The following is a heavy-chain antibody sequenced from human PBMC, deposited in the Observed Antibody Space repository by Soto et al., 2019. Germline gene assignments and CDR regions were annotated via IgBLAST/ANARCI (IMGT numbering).Heavy chain of an antibody. Sequence: ASVKVSCKASGYTFTIYGISWARQAPGQGLEWMGWISAYNGNTNYAQKLQGRVTMTTDTSTSTAYMELRSLRSDDTAVYYCARHNMVRGVTFHYSYYGMDVSGQ. CDR2: ISAYNGNT. D-gene: IGHD3-10*01. CDR1: GYTFTIYG. V-gene: IGHV1-18*04. CDR3: ARHNMVRGVTFHYSYYGMDV. J-gene: IGHJ6*02.